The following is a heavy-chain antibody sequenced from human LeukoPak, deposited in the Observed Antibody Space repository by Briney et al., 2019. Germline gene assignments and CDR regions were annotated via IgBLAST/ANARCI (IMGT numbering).Heavy chain of an antibody. V-gene: IGHV3-23*01. CDR1: GFTFSSYE. CDR3: AKPATVASNYYYYMDV. Sequence: GGSLRLSCAASGFTFSSYEMNWVRQAPGKGLEWVSAISGSGGSTYYADSVKGRFTISRDNSKNTLYLQMNSLRAEDTAVYYCAKPATVASNYYYYMDVWGKGTTVTISS. D-gene: IGHD4-23*01. CDR2: ISGSGGST. J-gene: IGHJ6*03.